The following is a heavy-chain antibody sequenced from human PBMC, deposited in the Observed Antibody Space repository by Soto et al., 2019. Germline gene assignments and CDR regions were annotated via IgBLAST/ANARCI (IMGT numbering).Heavy chain of an antibody. J-gene: IGHJ5*02. CDR2: INAGNGNT. CDR3: ARVVGWQLEGGSFWFDP. V-gene: IGHV1-3*01. CDR1: GYTFTSYA. Sequence: QVQLVQSGAEVKKPGASVKVSCKASGYTFTSYAMHWVRQAPGQRLEWMGWINAGNGNTKYSQKFQGRVTITRDTSASKAYMELSSLRSEDTAVYYCARVVGWQLEGGSFWFDPWGQGTLVTVSS. D-gene: IGHD6-13*01.